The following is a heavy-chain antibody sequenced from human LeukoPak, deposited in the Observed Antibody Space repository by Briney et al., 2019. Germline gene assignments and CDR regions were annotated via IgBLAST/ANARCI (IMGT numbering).Heavy chain of an antibody. CDR2: MNPNSGNT. D-gene: IGHD2-2*02. CDR1: GYTFTSYD. Sequence: ASVNVSCKAPGYTFTSYDINWVRQATGQGLEWMGWMNPNSGNTGYAQKFQGRVTMTRNTSISTAYMELSSLRSEDTAVYYCARGGVYCSSTSCYTVPFDYWGQGTLVTVSS. CDR3: ARGGVYCSSTSCYTVPFDY. J-gene: IGHJ4*02. V-gene: IGHV1-8*01.